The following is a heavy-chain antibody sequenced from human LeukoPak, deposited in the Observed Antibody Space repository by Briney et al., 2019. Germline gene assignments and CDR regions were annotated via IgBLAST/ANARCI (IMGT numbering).Heavy chain of an antibody. CDR1: GFTFSSYS. D-gene: IGHD3-3*01. CDR3: AGDYDFWSGYRYYYYGMDV. CDR2: ISSSSSYI. Sequence: GGSLRLSCAASGFTFSSYSMNWVRQAPGKGLEWVSSISSSSSYIYYADSVKGRFTISRDNAKNSLYLQMNSLRAEDTAVYYCAGDYDFWSGYRYYYYGMDVWGQGTTVTVSS. J-gene: IGHJ6*02. V-gene: IGHV3-21*01.